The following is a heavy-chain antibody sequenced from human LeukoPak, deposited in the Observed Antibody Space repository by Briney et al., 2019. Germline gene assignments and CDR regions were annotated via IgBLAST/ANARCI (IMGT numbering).Heavy chain of an antibody. CDR1: GFTFSNAW. D-gene: IGHD1-26*01. Sequence: GGSLRLSCAASGFTFSNAWMSWVRQAPGKGLEWVGRIKSKTDGGTTDYAAPVKGRFTISRDDSKNTLYLQMNSLKTEDTAVYYCTTDGVGVEGATYDNWGQGTLVSVSS. V-gene: IGHV3-15*01. CDR2: IKSKTDGGTT. J-gene: IGHJ4*02. CDR3: TTDGVGVEGATYDN.